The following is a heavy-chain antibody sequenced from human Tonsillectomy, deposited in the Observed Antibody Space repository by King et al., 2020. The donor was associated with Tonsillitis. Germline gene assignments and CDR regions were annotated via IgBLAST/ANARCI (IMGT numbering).Heavy chain of an antibody. D-gene: IGHD1-26*01. Sequence: VQLVESGAEVKKPGESLKISCKGSGYSFTSYWIGWVRQMPGKGLEWMGIIYPGDSDTRYSPSFQGQFTISADKSISTAYLQWRSLKASDTAMYYCARLGPYLGATRPFDYWGQGTLVTVSS. CDR2: IYPGDSDT. CDR3: ARLGPYLGATRPFDY. CDR1: GYSFTSYW. V-gene: IGHV5-51*01. J-gene: IGHJ4*02.